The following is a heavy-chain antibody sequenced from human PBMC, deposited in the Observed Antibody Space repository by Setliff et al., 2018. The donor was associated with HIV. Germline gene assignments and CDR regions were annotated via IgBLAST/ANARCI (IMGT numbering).Heavy chain of an antibody. Sequence: GASVKVSCKASGGTFENYAISWVRQAPGQGLEWMGKIIPIFDTTIYAEKFQGRITISADKSTATAYLELNSLRSEDSAIYCCARLIPSAYFGPRQDAFDVWGQGARVTVSS. J-gene: IGHJ3*01. V-gene: IGHV1-69*06. CDR1: GGTFENYA. D-gene: IGHD2-21*01. CDR2: IIPIFDTT. CDR3: ARLIPSAYFGPRQDAFDV.